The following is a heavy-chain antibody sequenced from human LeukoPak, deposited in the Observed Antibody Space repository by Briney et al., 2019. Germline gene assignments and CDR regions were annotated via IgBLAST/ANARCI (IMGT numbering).Heavy chain of an antibody. CDR2: INHSGST. D-gene: IGHD1-26*01. J-gene: IGHJ4*02. V-gene: IGHV4-34*01. CDR1: GGSFSGYY. Sequence: SETLSLTCAVYGGSFSGYYWSWIRQPPGKGLEWIGEINHSGSTNYNPSLKSRVTISVDTSKNQLSLKLSSVTAADTAVYYCARGSGSYRYWGQGTLVTVSS. CDR3: ARGSGSYRY.